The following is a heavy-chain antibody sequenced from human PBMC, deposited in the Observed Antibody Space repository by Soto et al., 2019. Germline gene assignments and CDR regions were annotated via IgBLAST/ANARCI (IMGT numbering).Heavy chain of an antibody. D-gene: IGHD3-10*01. CDR1: GGTFSSYA. Sequence: QVQLVQSGAEVKKPGSSVKVSCKASGGTFSSYAISCVRQAPGQGLEWMGGIIPMFGTADYAQKFQGRVTITADEATSTAYMELSSLRPDDTAVYYCAAMKGGSQYYYSGMDVWGQGTTVTVS. CDR2: IIPMFGTA. J-gene: IGHJ6*02. CDR3: AAMKGGSQYYYSGMDV. V-gene: IGHV1-69*12.